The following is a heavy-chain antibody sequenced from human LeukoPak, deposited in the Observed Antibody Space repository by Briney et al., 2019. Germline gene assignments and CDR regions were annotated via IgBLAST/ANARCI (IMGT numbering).Heavy chain of an antibody. J-gene: IGHJ4*02. D-gene: IGHD3-3*01. CDR3: ARFKTYYDFWSGYFDLRYFDY. CDR1: GGSFSGYY. CDR2: INHSGST. V-gene: IGHV4-34*01. Sequence: PSETLSLTCAVYGGSFSGYYWSWIRQPPGKGLEWIGEINHSGSTNYNPSLKSRVTISVDTSKSQFSLKLSSVTAADTAVYYCARFKTYYDFWSGYFDLRYFDYWGQGTLVTVSS.